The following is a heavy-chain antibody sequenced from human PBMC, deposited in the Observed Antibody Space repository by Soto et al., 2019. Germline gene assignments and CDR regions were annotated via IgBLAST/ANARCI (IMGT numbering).Heavy chain of an antibody. CDR1: GFTFSSYA. J-gene: IGHJ4*02. V-gene: IGHV3-23*01. D-gene: IGHD4-17*01. CDR3: AKGTAVTPYDFDY. Sequence: EVQLLESGGGLVQPGGSLRLSCAASGFTFSSYAMSGVRQAPGKGLEWVSAITGSGGGTYYADSVKGRFTISRDNSKSTLFLKMNTLRAEDTAVDYCAKGTAVTPYDFDYWGQGTLVTVSS. CDR2: ITGSGGGT.